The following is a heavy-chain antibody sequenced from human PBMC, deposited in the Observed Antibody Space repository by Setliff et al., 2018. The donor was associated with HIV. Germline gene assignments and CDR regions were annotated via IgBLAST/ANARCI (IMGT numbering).Heavy chain of an antibody. V-gene: IGHV4-59*01. D-gene: IGHD5-18*01. CDR2: SYYRGST. J-gene: IGHJ4*02. CDR1: GGSSSGYY. Sequence: SETLALTCTVSGGSSSGYYWSWIRQPPGKGLEWIWYSYYRGSTDYNPSLKSRVTISIDPSKNQFSLRLSSVTAADTAVYSCARSVDTTLVPAYYFDYWGPGTLVTVSS. CDR3: ARSVDTTLVPAYYFDY.